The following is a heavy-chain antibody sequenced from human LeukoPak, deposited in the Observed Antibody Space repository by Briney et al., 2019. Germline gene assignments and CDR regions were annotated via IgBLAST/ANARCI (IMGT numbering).Heavy chain of an antibody. Sequence: GASVEVSCKASGYIFTSYYMHWVRQAPGQGLEWMGIINPSGGSTSYAQKFQGRVTMTRDTSTSTVYMELSSLRSEDTAVYYCARDLGAAHDYWGQGTLVTVSS. CDR1: GYIFTSYY. CDR2: INPSGGST. D-gene: IGHD3-10*01. CDR3: ARDLGAAHDY. J-gene: IGHJ4*02. V-gene: IGHV1-46*01.